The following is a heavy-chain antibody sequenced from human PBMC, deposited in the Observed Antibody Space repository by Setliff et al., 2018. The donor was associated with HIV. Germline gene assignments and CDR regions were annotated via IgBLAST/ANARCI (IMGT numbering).Heavy chain of an antibody. D-gene: IGHD3-3*01. Sequence: ASVKVSCKASGYTFTNYDINWVRQATGQGREWMGWMSPKSGNTGYAQKFQGRVTMTRNTSIRTVYRELSSLRSEDTAVYYCARSRPQISIFGMVQDYWGQGTLVTVSS. CDR2: MSPKSGNT. J-gene: IGHJ4*02. CDR3: ARSRPQISIFGMVQDY. CDR1: GYTFTNYD. V-gene: IGHV1-8*02.